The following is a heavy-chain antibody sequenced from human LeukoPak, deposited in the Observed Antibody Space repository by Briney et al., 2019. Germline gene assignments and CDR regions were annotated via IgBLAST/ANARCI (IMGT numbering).Heavy chain of an antibody. CDR1: GFTFSSYW. V-gene: IGHV3-7*01. CDR2: IKQEGSEK. J-gene: IGHJ4*02. CDR3: ARDKSYGDSSDY. D-gene: IGHD4-17*01. Sequence: GGSLRLSCAASGFTFSSYWMSWVRQAPGRGLEWVANIKQEGSEKYYVDSVKGRFTISRDNAKNSLYLQMNSLRAEDTAVYYCARDKSYGDSSDYWGQGTLVTVSS.